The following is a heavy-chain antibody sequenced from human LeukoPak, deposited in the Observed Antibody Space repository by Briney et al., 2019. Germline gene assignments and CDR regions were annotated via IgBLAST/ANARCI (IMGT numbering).Heavy chain of an antibody. Sequence: GTSVKLSCKPSVSTFTPSCIQWTTQAPGQGLEWMGWINPNSGGTKYAQKFQGRVTMTRDTSISTDYMELSRLKSDDTAVYFCAREASPYYYGSGSSYNWFDPWGQGTLVTVSS. D-gene: IGHD3-10*01. CDR1: VSTFTPSC. J-gene: IGHJ5*02. V-gene: IGHV1-2*02. CDR3: AREASPYYYGSGSSYNWFDP. CDR2: INPNSGGT.